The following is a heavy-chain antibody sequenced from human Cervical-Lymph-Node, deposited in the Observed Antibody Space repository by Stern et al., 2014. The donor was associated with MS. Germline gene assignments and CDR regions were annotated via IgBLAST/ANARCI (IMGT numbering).Heavy chain of an antibody. CDR3: ARTSYDFWSGYYTNDY. Sequence: QVQLQESGPGLVKPSQTLSLTCTVSGGSLSSGGYYWSWIRQHPGKGLEWIGYIYYSGSTYYNPSLKSRVTISVDTSKNQFSLKLSSVTAADTAVYYCARTSYDFWSGYYTNDYWGQGTLVTVSS. CDR1: GGSLSSGGYY. J-gene: IGHJ4*02. V-gene: IGHV4-31*03. D-gene: IGHD3-3*01. CDR2: IYYSGST.